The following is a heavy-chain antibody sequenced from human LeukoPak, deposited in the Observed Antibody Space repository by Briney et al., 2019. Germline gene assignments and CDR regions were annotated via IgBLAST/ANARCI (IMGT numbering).Heavy chain of an antibody. D-gene: IGHD3-16*01. J-gene: IGHJ4*02. CDR3: TREGRGSDAFDY. Sequence: PGRSLRLSCTASGFTFGDYAMSWVRQAPGKGLEWVGFIRSKAYGGTTEYAASVKGRFTISRDDSKGIAYLQMNSLKTEDTAVYYCTREGRGSDAFDYWGQGTLVTVSS. V-gene: IGHV3-49*04. CDR2: IRSKAYGGTT. CDR1: GFTFGDYA.